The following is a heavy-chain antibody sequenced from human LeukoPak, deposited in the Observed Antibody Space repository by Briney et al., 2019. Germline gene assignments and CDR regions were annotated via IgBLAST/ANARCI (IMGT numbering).Heavy chain of an antibody. D-gene: IGHD6-6*01. V-gene: IGHV7-4-1*02. J-gene: IGHJ4*02. CDR2: INTNTGNP. CDR3: ARDLSIAAPGFMRY. CDR1: GYTFTSYA. Sequence: ALVKVSCKASGYTFTSYAMNWVRQAPGQGLEWMGWINTNTGNPTYAQGFTGRFVFSLDTSVSTAYLQISSLKAEDTAVYYCARDLSIAAPGFMRYWGRGTLVTVSS.